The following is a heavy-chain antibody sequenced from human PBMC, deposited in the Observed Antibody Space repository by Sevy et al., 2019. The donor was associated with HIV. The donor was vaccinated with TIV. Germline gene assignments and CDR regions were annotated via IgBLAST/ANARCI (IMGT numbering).Heavy chain of an antibody. Sequence: GGSLRLSCTASGFTFGDYAMSWFRQAPGKGLEWVGFIRSKAYGGKTEYAASVKGRFTISRDDSKSIGYLQMNSLKTEDTAVYYCTRGTYSNYFDYWGQGTLVNISS. CDR1: GFTFGDYA. CDR2: IRSKAYGGKT. J-gene: IGHJ4*02. CDR3: TRGTYSNYFDY. V-gene: IGHV3-49*03. D-gene: IGHD4-4*01.